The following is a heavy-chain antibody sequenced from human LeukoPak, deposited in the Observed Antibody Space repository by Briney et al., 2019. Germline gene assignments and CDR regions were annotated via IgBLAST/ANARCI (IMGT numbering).Heavy chain of an antibody. CDR1: GDSVFNDTAA. CDR2: TYYRSKWYY. CDR3: ARLRRYIKQATSGMDV. V-gene: IGHV6-1*01. Sequence: SQTLSLTCAISGDSVFNDTAAWSWIRQSPSRGLEWLVRTYYRSKWYYDYAISVKSRMTIDLETSKNRFSLHLNSVTPDDTAVYYCARLRRYIKQATSGMDVWGQGTTVTVSS. D-gene: IGHD5-18*01. J-gene: IGHJ6*02.